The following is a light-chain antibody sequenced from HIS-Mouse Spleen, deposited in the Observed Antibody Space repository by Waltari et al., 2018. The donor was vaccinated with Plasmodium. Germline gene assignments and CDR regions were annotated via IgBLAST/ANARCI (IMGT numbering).Light chain of an antibody. Sequence: EIVLTQSPGTLSLSPGERATLSCRASQSVSSSYLAWYQQKPVQAPRLLIYGASSRATGIPDRFSGSRSGTDFTLTISRLEPEDFAVYYCQQYGSSGTFGQGTKVEIK. CDR2: GAS. CDR3: QQYGSSGT. J-gene: IGKJ1*01. CDR1: QSVSSSY. V-gene: IGKV3-20*01.